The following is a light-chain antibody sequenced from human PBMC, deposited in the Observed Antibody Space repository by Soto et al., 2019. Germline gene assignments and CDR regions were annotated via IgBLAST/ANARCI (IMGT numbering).Light chain of an antibody. V-gene: IGLV1-47*01. Sequence: QAVVTQPPSASGTPGQKVTISCSGSSSNIGSNFVYWYQQLPGTAPKLLIYEDNQRPSGVPDRFSGSKSGTSVSLAISGLRPEDEAEYYCSVWEDNVDGWVFGGGTKVTVL. CDR2: EDN. CDR1: SSNIGSNF. J-gene: IGLJ3*02. CDR3: SVWEDNVDGWV.